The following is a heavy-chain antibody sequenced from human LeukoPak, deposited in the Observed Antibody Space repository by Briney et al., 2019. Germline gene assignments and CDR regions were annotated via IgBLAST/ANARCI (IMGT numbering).Heavy chain of an antibody. CDR3: ARAAYSNYFDY. J-gene: IGHJ4*02. D-gene: IGHD4-11*01. Sequence: SETLSLTCTVSGGSISSHYWSWIRQPPGKGLEWIGYIYYSGSTNYTPSLKSRVTISVDTSKNQFSLKLSSVTAADTAVYYCARAAYSNYFDYWGQGTLVTVSS. V-gene: IGHV4-59*11. CDR1: GGSISSHY. CDR2: IYYSGST.